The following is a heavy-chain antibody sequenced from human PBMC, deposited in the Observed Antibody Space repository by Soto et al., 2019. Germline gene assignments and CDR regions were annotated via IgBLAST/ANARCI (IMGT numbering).Heavy chain of an antibody. CDR1: GYSFTSYW. D-gene: IGHD6-19*01. CDR2: IYPGDSDT. V-gene: IGHV5-51*01. J-gene: IGHJ5*02. Sequence: GESLKISCKGSGYSFTSYWIGWVRQMPGKGLEWMGIIYPGDSDTRYSPSFQGQVTISADKSISAAYLQWSSLKASDTAMYYCARHLTIAVAETHWSDPWGQGTLVTVS. CDR3: ARHLTIAVAETHWSDP.